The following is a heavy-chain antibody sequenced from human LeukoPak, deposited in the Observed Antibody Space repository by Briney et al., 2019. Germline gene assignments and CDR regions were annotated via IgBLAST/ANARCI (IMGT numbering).Heavy chain of an antibody. D-gene: IGHD2-8*01. CDR3: TTDIVLTVYATNFDY. CDR2: IKSKTDGGTT. V-gene: IGHV3-15*07. Sequence: GGSLRLSCAASGFTFSNAWMNWVRQAPGKGLEWVGRIKSKTDGGTTDYAAPVKGRFTISRDDSKNTLYLQMNSLKTEDTAVYYCTTDIVLTVYATNFDYWGQGTLVTVSS. J-gene: IGHJ4*02. CDR1: GFTFSNAW.